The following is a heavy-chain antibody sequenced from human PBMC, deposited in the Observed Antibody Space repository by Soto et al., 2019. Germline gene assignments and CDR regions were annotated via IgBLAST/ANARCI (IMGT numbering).Heavy chain of an antibody. CDR3: ARSGTAMGGDYYFDY. J-gene: IGHJ4*02. CDR1: GGTFSSYA. Sequence: QVQLVQSGAEVKKPGSSVKVSCKASGGTFSSYAISWVRQAPGQGLEWMGGIIPIFGTANYAQKFQGRATITADESTSTAYMELSSLRSEDTAVYYCARSGTAMGGDYYFDYWGQGTLVTVSS. V-gene: IGHV1-69*01. CDR2: IIPIFGTA. D-gene: IGHD5-18*01.